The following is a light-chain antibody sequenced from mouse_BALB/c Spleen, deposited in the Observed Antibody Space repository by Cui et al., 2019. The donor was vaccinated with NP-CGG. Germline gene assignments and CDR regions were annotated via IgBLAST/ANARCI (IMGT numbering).Light chain of an antibody. Sequence: QAVLTQESALTTSPGETVTLTCRSSTGAVTTINYANWVQEKPDHLFTGLIGGTNNRVPGVPARFSGSLIGDKAALTITGAQTEDEAIYFCALWYSNHWVFGGGTKLTVL. CDR1: TGAVTTINY. CDR2: GTN. J-gene: IGLJ1*01. V-gene: IGLV1*01. CDR3: ALWYSNHWV.